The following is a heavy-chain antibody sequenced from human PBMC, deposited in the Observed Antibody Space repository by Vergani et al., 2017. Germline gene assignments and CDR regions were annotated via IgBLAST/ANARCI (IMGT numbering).Heavy chain of an antibody. Sequence: EVQLVESGGGLVQPGGSLRLSCAASGFTFSSYSMNWVRQAPGKGLEWVSYISSSSSTIYYADSVKGRFTISRDNAKNSLYLQMNSLRAEDTAVYYCAREGLEWLLYSKPGYFDYWGQGTLVTVSS. CDR2: ISSSSSTI. V-gene: IGHV3-48*01. CDR1: GFTFSSYS. J-gene: IGHJ4*02. D-gene: IGHD3-3*01. CDR3: AREGLEWLLYSKPGYFDY.